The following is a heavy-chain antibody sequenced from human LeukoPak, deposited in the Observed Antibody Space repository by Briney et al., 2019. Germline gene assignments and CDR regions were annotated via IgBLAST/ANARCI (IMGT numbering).Heavy chain of an antibody. CDR3: ARLNYDILTGLGSAFDI. CDR2: IYHSGST. D-gene: IGHD3-9*01. Sequence: SGTLSLTCAVSGGSISSSNWWSWVRQPPGKGLEWIGEIYHSGSTNYNPSLKSRVTISVDKSKNQFSLKLSSVTAADTAVYYCARLNYDILTGLGSAFDIWGQGTMVTVSS. V-gene: IGHV4-4*02. J-gene: IGHJ3*02. CDR1: GGSISSSNW.